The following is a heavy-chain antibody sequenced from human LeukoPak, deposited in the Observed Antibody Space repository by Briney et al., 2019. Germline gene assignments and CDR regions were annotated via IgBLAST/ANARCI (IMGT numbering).Heavy chain of an antibody. CDR2: IIPIFGTA. CDR1: GGTFSSYA. D-gene: IGHD2-15*01. V-gene: IGHV1-69*06. CDR3: ARGVVVVAARMTYYYMDV. J-gene: IGHJ6*03. Sequence: SVKVSCKASGGTFSSYAISWVRQAPGQGLEWMGGIIPIFGTANYAQKFQGRVTITADKSTSTAYMELSSLRSEDTAVYYCARGVVVVAARMTYYYMDVWGKGTTVTVSS.